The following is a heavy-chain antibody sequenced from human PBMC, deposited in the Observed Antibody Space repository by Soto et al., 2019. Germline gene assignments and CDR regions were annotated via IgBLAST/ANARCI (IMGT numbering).Heavy chain of an antibody. CDR1: GGSISNRGYS. V-gene: IGHV4-30-2*01. CDR3: ARVPGP. J-gene: IGHJ5*02. Sequence: TRSLTFAVSGGSISNRGYSWSWIRQPPGKGLEWIGYIYHSGSTYYNPSLKSRVTISVDRSKNQFSLKLSSVTAADTAVYYCARVPGPWGQGTLVTASS. CDR2: IYHSGST.